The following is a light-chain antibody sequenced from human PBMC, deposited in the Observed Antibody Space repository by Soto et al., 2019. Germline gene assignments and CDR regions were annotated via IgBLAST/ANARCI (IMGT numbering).Light chain of an antibody. CDR3: SSYTTISTGVV. J-gene: IGLJ2*01. CDR2: DVS. Sequence: QSALTQPASVSGSPGQSITISCTGTSSDVGAYNFVSWYQQHPGKAPKLMIYDVSNRPSGVSNRFSGSKSDNTASLTISGLKAEDEADYYCSSYTTISTGVVFGGGTKLTVL. V-gene: IGLV2-14*01. CDR1: SSDVGAYNF.